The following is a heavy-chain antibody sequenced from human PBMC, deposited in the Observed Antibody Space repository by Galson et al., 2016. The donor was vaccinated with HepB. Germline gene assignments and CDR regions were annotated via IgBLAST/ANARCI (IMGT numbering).Heavy chain of an antibody. CDR2: INHSGST. CDR3: ARGDIVVVDAATSIRASYYGMDV. V-gene: IGHV4-34*01. J-gene: IGHJ6*02. Sequence: SETLSLTCAVYGGSFSDYYWSWIRQPPGKGLEWIGEINHSGSTNYNPSLKSRVTISVDMSKNQFSLKLSSVTAADTAVYYCARGDIVVVDAATSIRASYYGMDVWGQGTTVTVSS. CDR1: GGSFSDYY. D-gene: IGHD2-15*01.